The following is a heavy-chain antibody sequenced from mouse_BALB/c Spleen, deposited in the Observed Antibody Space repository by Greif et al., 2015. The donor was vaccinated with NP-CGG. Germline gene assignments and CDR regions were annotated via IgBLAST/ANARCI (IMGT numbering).Heavy chain of an antibody. Sequence: LQESGAELVRPGSSVKISCKASGYAFSSYWMNWVKQRPGQGLEWIGQIYPGDGDTNYNGKFKGKATLTADKSSSTAYMQLSSLTSEDSAVYFCARGATAMDYWGQGTSVTVSS. CDR2: IYPGDGDT. CDR1: GYAFSSYW. J-gene: IGHJ4*01. CDR3: ARGATAMDY. D-gene: IGHD3-1*01. V-gene: IGHV1-80*01.